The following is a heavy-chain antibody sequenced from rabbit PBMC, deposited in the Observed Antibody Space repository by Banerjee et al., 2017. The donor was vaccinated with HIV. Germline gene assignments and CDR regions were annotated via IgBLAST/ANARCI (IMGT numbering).Heavy chain of an antibody. D-gene: IGHD6-1*01. CDR2: IFSNRGIT. Sequence: QSLEESGGDLVKPGGTLTLTCKASGIDLSSDYYMCWVRQAPGKGLELIACIFSNRGITWYASWVNGRFTISSTSSTTVTLQMTSLTAADTATYFCARDGAGYAGYGYARLWGPGTLVTVS. CDR1: GIDLSSDYY. CDR3: ARDGAGYAGYGYARL. V-gene: IGHV1S40*01. J-gene: IGHJ4*01.